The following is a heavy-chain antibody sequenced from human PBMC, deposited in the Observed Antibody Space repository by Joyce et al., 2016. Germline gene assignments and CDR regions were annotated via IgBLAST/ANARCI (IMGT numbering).Heavy chain of an antibody. CDR3: ASQGLMVYASDAFDV. CDR2: INHNGGGT. CDR1: GYIFTGYY. D-gene: IGHD2-8*01. V-gene: IGHV1-2*02. J-gene: IGHJ3*01. Sequence: QVQLVQSGAEVKKPGASVKVSCKASGYIFTGYYIHWVRQAPGQGLEWMGWINHNGGGTSYVQKFQGRVTMTRDTSISTADMELSRLTSDDTAVYYGASQGLMVYASDAFDVWGQGTMVIVSS.